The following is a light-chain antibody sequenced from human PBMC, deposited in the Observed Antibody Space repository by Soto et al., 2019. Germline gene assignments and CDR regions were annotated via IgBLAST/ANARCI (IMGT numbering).Light chain of an antibody. Sequence: DIQLIQSPSSLSASVGDRVTITCRANDKMSRSLNWYQQKPGKAPKLLIYAASNLQSGVPSRFSGSGSGADFILTISSLQPEDSATYYCQQSYSTPRTFGQGTKVEVK. CDR1: DKMSRS. V-gene: IGKV1-39*01. CDR2: AAS. CDR3: QQSYSTPRT. J-gene: IGKJ1*01.